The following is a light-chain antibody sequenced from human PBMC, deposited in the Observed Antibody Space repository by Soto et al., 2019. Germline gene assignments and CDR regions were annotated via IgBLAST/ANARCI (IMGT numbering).Light chain of an antibody. V-gene: IGLV2-23*02. CDR3: CSYAGSSTVV. CDR2: EVT. J-gene: IGLJ2*01. CDR1: SSDVGSYNL. Sequence: QSALTQPASVSGSPGQSITISFTGTSSDVGSYNLVSWYQLHPGKAPKLMIYEVTKPPSGISNRFSGSKSGNTASLTISGLQAEDEAEYYCCSYAGSSTVVFGGGTKLTVL.